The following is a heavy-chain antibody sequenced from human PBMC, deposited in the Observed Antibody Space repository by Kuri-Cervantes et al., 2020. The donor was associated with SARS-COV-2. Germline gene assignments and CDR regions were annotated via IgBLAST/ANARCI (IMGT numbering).Heavy chain of an antibody. CDR2: ISSSSNTT. Sequence: GESLKISCVASGFTFSRYSMNWVRQAPGKGLEWVSYISSSSNTTYYADSVKGRSTISRDNAKNSLYLQMNSLRAEDTAVYYCARGFSGYSYGDAFDIWGQGTMVTVSS. D-gene: IGHD5-18*01. CDR1: GFTFSRYS. J-gene: IGHJ3*02. CDR3: ARGFSGYSYGDAFDI. V-gene: IGHV3-48*01.